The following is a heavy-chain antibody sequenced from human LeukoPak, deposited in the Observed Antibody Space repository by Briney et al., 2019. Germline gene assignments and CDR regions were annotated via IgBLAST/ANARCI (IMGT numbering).Heavy chain of an antibody. J-gene: IGHJ4*02. D-gene: IGHD6-19*01. Sequence: GGCLRLSCAASGFTFSSYAMHWVRQAPGKGLEWVAVISYDGSNKYYADSVKGRFTISRDNSKNTLYLQMNSLRAEDTAVYYCARGGYSSGWYLWVTGGVDYWGQGTLVTVSS. CDR3: ARGGYSSGWYLWVTGGVDY. V-gene: IGHV3-30-3*01. CDR1: GFTFSSYA. CDR2: ISYDGSNK.